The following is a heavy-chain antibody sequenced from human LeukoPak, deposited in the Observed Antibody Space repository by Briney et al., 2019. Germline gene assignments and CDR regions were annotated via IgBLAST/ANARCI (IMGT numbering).Heavy chain of an antibody. CDR3: ARGHDSSSWYRWFDP. CDR2: IYHSGST. Sequence: SETLSLTCTVSGYSISSGYYWGWIRQPPGKGLEWIGSIYHSGSTYYNPSLKSRVTISVDTSKNQFSLKLSSVTAADTAVYYCARGHDSSSWYRWFDPWGQGTLVTVSS. J-gene: IGHJ5*02. D-gene: IGHD6-13*01. V-gene: IGHV4-38-2*02. CDR1: GYSISSGYY.